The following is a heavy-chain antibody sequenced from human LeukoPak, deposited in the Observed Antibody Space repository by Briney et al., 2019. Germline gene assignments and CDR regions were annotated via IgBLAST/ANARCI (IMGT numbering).Heavy chain of an antibody. CDR1: GYTFTSYG. V-gene: IGHV1-18*01. Sequence: ASVKVSCKASGYTFTSYGISWVRQAPGQGLEWMGWISAYNGNTNYAQKLQGRVTMTTDTSTSTAYMELRSLRSDDTAVYYCALDIVVVVAATRNWFDPWGQGTLVTVSS. J-gene: IGHJ5*02. CDR3: ALDIVVVVAATRNWFDP. D-gene: IGHD2-15*01. CDR2: ISAYNGNT.